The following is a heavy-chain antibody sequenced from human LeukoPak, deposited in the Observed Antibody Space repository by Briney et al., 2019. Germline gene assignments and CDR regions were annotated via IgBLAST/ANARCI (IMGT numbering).Heavy chain of an antibody. J-gene: IGHJ3*02. D-gene: IGHD5-18*01. CDR2: ISYDGSNK. CDR1: GFTFSSYG. CDR3: ATQSYXSAFDI. Sequence: PGGSLRLSCAASGFTFSSYGMHWVRQAPGKGLEWVAVISYDGSNKYYADSVKGRFTISRDNSKNTLYLQMNSLRAEDTAVYYCATQSYXSAFDIWGQGTMVTVSS. V-gene: IGHV3-30*03.